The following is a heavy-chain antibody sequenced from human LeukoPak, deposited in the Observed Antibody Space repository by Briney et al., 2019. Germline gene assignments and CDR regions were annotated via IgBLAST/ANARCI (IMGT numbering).Heavy chain of an antibody. CDR3: ARDKVGATVNFDY. CDR1: GFTFSSYS. J-gene: IGHJ4*02. Sequence: TGGSLRLSCAASGFTFSSYSMNWVRQAPGKGLEWVSSISSSSSYIYYADSVKGRFTTSRDNAKNSLYLQMNSLRAEDTVVYYCARDKVGATVNFDYWGQGTLVTVSS. CDR2: ISSSSSYI. D-gene: IGHD1-26*01. V-gene: IGHV3-21*01.